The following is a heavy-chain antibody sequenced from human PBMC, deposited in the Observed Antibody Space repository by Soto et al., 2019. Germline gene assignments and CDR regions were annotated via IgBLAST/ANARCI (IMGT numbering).Heavy chain of an antibody. Sequence: SETLSLTCTVSGGSISNYYWNWIRQPPGKGLEWIGYIYYSGSTYYNPSLKSRVTISVDTSKNQFSLKLSSVTAADTAVYYCARHVVVVAAPLNWFDPWGQGTLVTVSS. CDR2: IYYSGST. CDR3: ARHVVVVAAPLNWFDP. V-gene: IGHV4-59*08. CDR1: GGSISNYY. D-gene: IGHD2-15*01. J-gene: IGHJ5*02.